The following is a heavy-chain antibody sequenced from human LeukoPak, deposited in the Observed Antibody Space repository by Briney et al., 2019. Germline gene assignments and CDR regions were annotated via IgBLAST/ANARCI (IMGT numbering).Heavy chain of an antibody. CDR1: GGSINNYY. CDR3: ARGYCTSTNNCYKDMASILPHY. J-gene: IGHJ4*02. V-gene: IGHV4-59*01. Sequence: SETLSLTCIVSGGSINNYYWTWIRQPPGKGLEWIAYIHDSGSTNYKSSLKSRVTISVDTSKNQVSLKLNSVTAADTAVYYCARGYCTSTNNCYKDMASILPHYWGQGTLVTVSS. D-gene: IGHD2-2*01. CDR2: IHDSGST.